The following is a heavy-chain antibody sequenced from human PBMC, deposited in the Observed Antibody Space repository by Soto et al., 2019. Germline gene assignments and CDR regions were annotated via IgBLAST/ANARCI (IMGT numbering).Heavy chain of an antibody. V-gene: IGHV3-33*01. CDR3: VRENYYYGMDV. J-gene: IGHJ6*02. CDR1: GFTFSSYG. CDR2: IWYDGSNK. Sequence: GGSLRLSCAASGFTFSSYGMHWVRQAPGKGLEWVAVIWYDGSNKYYADSVKGRFTISRDNSKNTVYLQMNSLRGEDTAVYYCVRENYYYGMDVWGQGTTVTVSS.